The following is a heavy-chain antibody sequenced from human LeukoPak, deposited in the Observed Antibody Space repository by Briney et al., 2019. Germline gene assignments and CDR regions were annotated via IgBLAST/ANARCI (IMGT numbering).Heavy chain of an antibody. J-gene: IGHJ4*02. Sequence: ASVKVSCKASGYTFTSYDINWVRQATGQRLEWMGWINAGNGNTKYSQKFQGRVTITRDTSASTAYMELSSLRSEDTAVYYCASDLAESVQLERAHSSSWYYLDYWGQGTLVTVST. CDR3: ASDLAESVQLERAHSSSWYYLDY. CDR2: INAGNGNT. V-gene: IGHV1-3*01. CDR1: GYTFTSYD. D-gene: IGHD1-1*01.